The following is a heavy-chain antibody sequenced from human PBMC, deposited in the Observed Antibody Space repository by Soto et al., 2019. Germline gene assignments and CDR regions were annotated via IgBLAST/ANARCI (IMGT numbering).Heavy chain of an antibody. CDR3: ARRSSNGWSYFDY. V-gene: IGHV3-74*01. CDR2: INGDGRST. Sequence: GGSLRLSCAASGFTFSNYWMHWVRQAPGKGLVWVSRINGDGRSTSYADSVKGRFTISRDTAKNTLYLQMNSLRAEDTAVYYCARRSSNGWSYFDYWGQGTLVTVSS. J-gene: IGHJ4*02. CDR1: GFTFSNYW. D-gene: IGHD6-19*01.